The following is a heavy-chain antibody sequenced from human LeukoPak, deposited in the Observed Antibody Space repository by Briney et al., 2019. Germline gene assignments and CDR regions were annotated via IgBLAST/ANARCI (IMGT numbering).Heavy chain of an antibody. V-gene: IGHV5-10-1*01. J-gene: IGHJ3*02. Sequence: GESLRISCKGSGYSFSSQRISWVRQMPGKGLEWMGRIDPSDSYTKYSPSFQGHVTFSSDKSISTAYLQWSSLKASDTAIYYCARQPHYGDYPGDGSFDIWGQGTMVAVSS. CDR3: ARQPHYGDYPGDGSFDI. CDR2: IDPSDSYT. D-gene: IGHD4-17*01. CDR1: GYSFSSQR.